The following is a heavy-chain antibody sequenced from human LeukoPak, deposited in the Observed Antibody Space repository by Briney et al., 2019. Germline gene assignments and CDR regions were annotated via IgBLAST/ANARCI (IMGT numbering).Heavy chain of an antibody. J-gene: IGHJ4*02. CDR1: GYTFTSYY. CDR3: ARVGYDSSGYYYFDY. CDR2: INPSGGST. Sequence: ASVKVSFKASGYTFTSYYMHWVRQAPGQGLEWMGIINPSGGSTSYAQKFQGRVTMTRDTSTSTVYMELSSLRSEDTAVYYCARVGYDSSGYYYFDYWGQGTLVTVSS. V-gene: IGHV1-46*01. D-gene: IGHD3-22*01.